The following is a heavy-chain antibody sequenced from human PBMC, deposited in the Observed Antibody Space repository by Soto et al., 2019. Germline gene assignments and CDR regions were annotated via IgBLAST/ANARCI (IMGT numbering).Heavy chain of an antibody. D-gene: IGHD3-3*01. Sequence: QVQLVQSGAEVKKPGASVKVSCKASGYTFTSYGISWVRQAPGQGLEWMGWISAYNGNTNYAQKLQGRVTMTTDTSTSTAYMELRSLRSDDTAVYYCARDRMDFWSKNRARFDPWGQGTLVTVSS. V-gene: IGHV1-18*01. CDR1: GYTFTSYG. CDR2: ISAYNGNT. J-gene: IGHJ5*02. CDR3: ARDRMDFWSKNRARFDP.